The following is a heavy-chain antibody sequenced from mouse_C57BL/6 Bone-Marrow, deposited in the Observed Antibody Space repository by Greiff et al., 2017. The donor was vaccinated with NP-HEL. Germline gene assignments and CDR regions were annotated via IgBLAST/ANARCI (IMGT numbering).Heavy chain of an antibody. D-gene: IGHD1-1*01. V-gene: IGHV1-55*01. J-gene: IGHJ2*01. CDR3: ARMGSTVVATGGY. CDR2: IYPGSGSS. CDR1: GYTFTSYW. Sequence: VQLQQPGAELVKPGASVKMSCKASGYTFTSYWITWVKQRPGQGLEWIGDIYPGSGSSNYNEKFKSKATLTVDTSSSTAYMQLSSLTSEDSAVYYCARMGSTVVATGGYWGQGTTLTVSS.